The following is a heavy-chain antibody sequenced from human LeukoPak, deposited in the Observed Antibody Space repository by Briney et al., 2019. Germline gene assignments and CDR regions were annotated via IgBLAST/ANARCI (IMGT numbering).Heavy chain of an antibody. D-gene: IGHD3-22*01. J-gene: IGHJ4*02. CDR2: INYSGST. Sequence: SQTLSLTCTVSGGSISSGSYYWSWIRQPPGKGLEWIGKINYSGSTNYNPSLKSRVTISVDMSKNQFSLKLSSVTAADTAVYYCARLIYYDSRGYLDYWGQGSLVTVSS. CDR1: GGSISSGSYY. V-gene: IGHV4-39*07. CDR3: ARLIYYDSRGYLDY.